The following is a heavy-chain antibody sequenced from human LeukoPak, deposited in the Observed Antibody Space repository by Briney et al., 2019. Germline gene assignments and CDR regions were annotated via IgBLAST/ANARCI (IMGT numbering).Heavy chain of an antibody. CDR1: GGSISSYY. CDR3: ARLAITMVRGVAKYFDY. V-gene: IGHV4-59*08. D-gene: IGHD3-10*01. CDR2: IYYSGST. J-gene: IGHJ4*02. Sequence: SETLSLTCTVSGGSISSYYWSWIRQPPGKGLEWIGYIYYSGSTNYNPSLKSRVTISVDTSKNQFSLKLSSVTAADTAVYYCARLAITMVRGVAKYFDYWGQGTLVTVSS.